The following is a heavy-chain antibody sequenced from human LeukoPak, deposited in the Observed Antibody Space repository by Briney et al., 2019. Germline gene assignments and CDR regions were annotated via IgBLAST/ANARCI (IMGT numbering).Heavy chain of an antibody. CDR1: GASISGYY. D-gene: IGHD5-18*01. CDR3: ARQTALGDAFDI. CDR2: IFYSGST. V-gene: IGHV4-59*08. J-gene: IGHJ3*02. Sequence: SETLSLTCIVSGASISGYYWNWIRQPPGKGLEWIGYIFYSGSTNSSPSLKSRVTIYVDTSKNQFSLSLSSVTAADTAVYYCARQTALGDAFDIWGQGTMVTVSS.